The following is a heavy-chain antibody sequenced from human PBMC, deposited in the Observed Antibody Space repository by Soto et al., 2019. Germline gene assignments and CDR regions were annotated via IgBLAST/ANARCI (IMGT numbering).Heavy chain of an antibody. CDR3: ARDSGAKLSSS. CDR2: IVPIYRTA. D-gene: IGHD6-13*01. Sequence: SVKVSCKASGGTFSSYRINWVRQARGQGLEWLGGIVPIYRTADYAQKFQGRVTITADESTRTVYMELSRLKSQDTALYYCARDSGAKLSSSWGQGTLVTVSS. CDR1: GGTFSSYR. V-gene: IGHV1-69*13. J-gene: IGHJ4*02.